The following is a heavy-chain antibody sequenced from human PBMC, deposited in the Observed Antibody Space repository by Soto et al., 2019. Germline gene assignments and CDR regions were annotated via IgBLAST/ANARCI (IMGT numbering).Heavy chain of an antibody. CDR3: ATRPLLPGAP. CDR1: GFTFSSND. J-gene: IGHJ3*01. D-gene: IGHD3-22*01. V-gene: IGHV3-53*01. CDR2: IYSSGST. Sequence: EVQLVESGGGLIQPGGSLRLSCAASGFTFSSNDMNWVRQAPGKGLEWVSLIYSSGSTYYADSVKGRFTISRYNSKNTLYLHMSSLRAEDTAVYYYATRPLLPGAPWGQGTMVTVSS.